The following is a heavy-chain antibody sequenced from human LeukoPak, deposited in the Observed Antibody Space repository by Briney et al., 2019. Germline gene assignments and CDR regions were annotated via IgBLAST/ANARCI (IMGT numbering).Heavy chain of an antibody. J-gene: IGHJ4*02. D-gene: IGHD1-26*01. CDR1: GGTFSSYA. Sequence: EASVKVSCKASGGTFSSYAISWVRQAPGQGLEWMGRIIPILGIANYAQKFQGRVTIIADKSTSTAYMELSSLRSEDTAVYYCARDVGGSYPDYWGQGTLVTVS. V-gene: IGHV1-69*04. CDR3: ARDVGGSYPDY. CDR2: IIPILGIA.